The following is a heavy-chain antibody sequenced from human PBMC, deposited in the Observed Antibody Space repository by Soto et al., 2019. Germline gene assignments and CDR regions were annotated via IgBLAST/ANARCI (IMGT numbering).Heavy chain of an antibody. CDR2: IYYSGST. J-gene: IGHJ4*02. D-gene: IGHD3-3*01. CDR1: GGSISSSSYY. V-gene: IGHV4-39*01. Sequence: PSETLSLTCTVSGGSISSSSYYWGWIRQPPGKGLEWIGSIYYSGSTYYNPSLKSRVTISVDASKNQFSLKLSSVTAADTAVYYCARADFWSGYLVDYWGQGTLVTVSS. CDR3: ARADFWSGYLVDY.